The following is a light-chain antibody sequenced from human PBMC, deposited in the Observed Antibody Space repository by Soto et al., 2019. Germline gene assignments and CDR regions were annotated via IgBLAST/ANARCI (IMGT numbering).Light chain of an antibody. J-gene: IGKJ2*01. CDR3: LQHKSWPFT. CDR1: QSVSSS. Sequence: EIVMTQSPATLSVSPGERATLSCRASQSVSSSLAWFQQKPGQAPRLLIYAASARATGIAARLSGSGSGTEFTLTISSLQSEDFAVYYCLQHKSWPFTFGQGTKVEIK. V-gene: IGKV3-15*01. CDR2: AAS.